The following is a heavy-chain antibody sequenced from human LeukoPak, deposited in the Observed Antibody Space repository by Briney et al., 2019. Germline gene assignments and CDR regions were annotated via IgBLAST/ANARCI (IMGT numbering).Heavy chain of an antibody. D-gene: IGHD3-22*01. CDR1: GGSISSSSYY. J-gene: IGHJ5*02. Sequence: SETLSLTCTVSGGSISSSSYYWGWIRQPPGKGLEWIGSIYYSGSTYYNPSLKSRVTISVDTSKNQFSLKLSSVTAADTAVYYCARDDSSGYYCWFDPWGQGTLVTVSS. CDR2: IYYSGST. CDR3: ARDDSSGYYCWFDP. V-gene: IGHV4-39*07.